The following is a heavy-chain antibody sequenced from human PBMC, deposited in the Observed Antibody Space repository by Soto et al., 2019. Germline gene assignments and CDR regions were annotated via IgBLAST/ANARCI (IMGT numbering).Heavy chain of an antibody. D-gene: IGHD6-13*01. Sequence: GGSLRLSCAASGFTFSDHYMDWVRQAPGKGLEWVGRIRNRANSYTTVYAASVKGRFTISRDDSRNSLYLQMNSLQTDDTAVYYCTRTRSSSWGLDDFDMWGQGTMVTVSS. V-gene: IGHV3-72*01. J-gene: IGHJ3*02. CDR1: GFTFSDHY. CDR2: IRNRANSYTT. CDR3: TRTRSSSWGLDDFDM.